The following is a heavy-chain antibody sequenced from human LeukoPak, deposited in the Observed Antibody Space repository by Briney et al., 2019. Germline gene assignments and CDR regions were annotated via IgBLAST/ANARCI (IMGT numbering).Heavy chain of an antibody. CDR3: ARFPEPAAMDY. V-gene: IGHV3-21*01. CDR1: GFTFSSYS. D-gene: IGHD2-2*01. J-gene: IGHJ4*02. CDR2: ISSSSGYI. Sequence: GGSLRLSCAASGFTFSSYSMNWVRQAPGKGLEWVSSISSSSGYIYYADSVKGRFTISRDNAKNSLYLQMNSLRAEDTAVYYCARFPEPAAMDYWGQGTLATVSS.